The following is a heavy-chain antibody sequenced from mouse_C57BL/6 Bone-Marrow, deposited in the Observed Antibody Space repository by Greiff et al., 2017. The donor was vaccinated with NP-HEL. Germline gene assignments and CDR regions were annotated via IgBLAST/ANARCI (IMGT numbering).Heavy chain of an antibody. J-gene: IGHJ4*01. CDR2: INPNYGTT. D-gene: IGHD1-1*01. CDR3: AREMTTVVECYAMDY. CDR1: GYSFTDYN. V-gene: IGHV1-39*01. Sequence: EVQLQQSGPELVKPGASVKISCKASGYSFTDYNMNWVKQSNGKSLEWIGVINPNYGTTSYNQKFKGKATLTVDQSSSTAYLQLNSLTSEDAAVYYGAREMTTVVECYAMDYWGQGTSVTVSS.